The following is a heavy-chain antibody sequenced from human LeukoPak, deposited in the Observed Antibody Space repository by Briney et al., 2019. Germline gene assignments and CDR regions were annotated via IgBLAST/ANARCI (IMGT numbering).Heavy chain of an antibody. D-gene: IGHD3-22*01. CDR2: INPNSGGT. CDR3: ARGPDSSGYYPFDY. J-gene: IGHJ4*02. CDR1: GYTFTGYY. V-gene: IGHV1-2*02. Sequence: ASVKVSCKASGYTFTGYYMNWVRQAPGQGLEWMGWINPNSGGTNYAQKFQGRVTMTRDTSISTAYMELSRLRSDDTAVYYCARGPDSSGYYPFDYWGQGTLVTVSS.